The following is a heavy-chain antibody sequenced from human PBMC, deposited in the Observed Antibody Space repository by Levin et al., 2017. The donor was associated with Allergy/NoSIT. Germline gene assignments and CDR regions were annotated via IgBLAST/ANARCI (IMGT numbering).Heavy chain of an antibody. CDR2: IYYSGST. V-gene: IGHV4-39*01. CDR3: ARLGFPFRFGELFPFDP. J-gene: IGHJ5*02. Sequence: SETLSLTCTVSGGSISSSSYYWGWIRQPPGKGLEWIGSIYYSGSTYYNPSLKSRVTISVDTSKNQFSLKLSSVTAADTAVYYCARLGFPFRFGELFPFDPWGQGTLVTVSS. D-gene: IGHD3-10*01. CDR1: GGSISSSSYY.